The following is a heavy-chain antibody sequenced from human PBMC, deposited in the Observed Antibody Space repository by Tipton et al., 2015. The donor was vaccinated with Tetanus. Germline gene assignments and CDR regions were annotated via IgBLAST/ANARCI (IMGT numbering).Heavy chain of an antibody. V-gene: IGHV4-59*08. CDR2: IYYSGST. D-gene: IGHD2-15*01. CDR1: GGSISSYY. CDR3: ARNQGYCSGGSCLIGEEYFQH. Sequence: TLSLTCTVSGGSISSYYWSWIRQPPGKGLEWIGYIYYSGSTNYNPSLKSRVTISVDTSKNQFSLKLSSVTAADTAVYYCARNQGYCSGGSCLIGEEYFQHWGQGTLVTVSS. J-gene: IGHJ1*01.